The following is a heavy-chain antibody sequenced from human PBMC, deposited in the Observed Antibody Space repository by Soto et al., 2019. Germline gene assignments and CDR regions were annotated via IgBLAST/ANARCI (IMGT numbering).Heavy chain of an antibody. V-gene: IGHV1-46*01. CDR3: AREELASACQGGMDV. Sequence: GASAKVSCKASGYTLTTYYMHWARQSPGQGLERMGVIYPSGVRTNYAQRFQGRVTMSRDTSTSTLYMEVNSLQSEDTAVYYCAREELASACQGGMDVWGRGTTVTVSS. CDR2: IYPSGVRT. CDR1: GYTLTTYY. J-gene: IGHJ6*02. D-gene: IGHD6-13*01.